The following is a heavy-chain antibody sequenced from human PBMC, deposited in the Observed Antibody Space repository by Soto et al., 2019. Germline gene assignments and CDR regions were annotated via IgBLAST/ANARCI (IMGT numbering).Heavy chain of an antibody. Sequence: PSETLSLTCTVSGGSISSYYWSWIRQPPGKGLEWIGYIYYSGSTNYNPSLKSRVTISVDTSKNQFSLKLSSVTAADTAVYYCARVVVVVPEAENYYYYMDVWGKGTTVTVSS. J-gene: IGHJ6*03. V-gene: IGHV4-59*01. CDR3: ARVVVVVPEAENYYYYMDV. CDR2: IYYSGST. D-gene: IGHD2-2*01. CDR1: GGSISSYY.